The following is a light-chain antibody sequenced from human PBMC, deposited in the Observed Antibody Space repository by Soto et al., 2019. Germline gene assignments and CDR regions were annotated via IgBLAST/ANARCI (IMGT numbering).Light chain of an antibody. CDR3: SSYAGSNTHVV. Sequence: QSALTQPPSASGSPGQSVTISCTGTSSDVGGYNYVSWYQQHPGKAPKVMIYEVSKRPSGVPDRFSGSKSGNTASLTVSGLQAEDEADYYCSSYAGSNTHVVFGGGTKLTVL. V-gene: IGLV2-8*01. J-gene: IGLJ2*01. CDR1: SSDVGGYNY. CDR2: EVS.